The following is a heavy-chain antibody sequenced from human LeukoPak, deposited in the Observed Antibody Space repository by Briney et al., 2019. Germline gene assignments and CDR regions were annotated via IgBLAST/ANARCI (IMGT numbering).Heavy chain of an antibody. Sequence: PGGSLRLSCAASGFTFSSYWMHWVRQAPGKGLVWVSRINSDGSSTSYADSVKGRFTISRDNAKNTLFLQMNSLRAEDTAVYYCAAVVGSGSYYDYWGQGALVTVSS. J-gene: IGHJ4*02. CDR1: GFTFSSYW. V-gene: IGHV3-74*01. CDR3: AAVVGSGSYYDY. D-gene: IGHD1-26*01. CDR2: INSDGSST.